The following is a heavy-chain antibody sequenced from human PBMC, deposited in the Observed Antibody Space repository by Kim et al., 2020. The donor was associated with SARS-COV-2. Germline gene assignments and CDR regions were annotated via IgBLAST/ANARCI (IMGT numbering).Heavy chain of an antibody. CDR3: AKDHESSGWPTFDY. D-gene: IGHD3-22*01. CDR1: GFTFSRYA. J-gene: IGHJ4*02. V-gene: IGHV3-23*01. Sequence: GGSLRLSCDGSGFTFSRYAISWVRQAPGRGPEWVASVNNGGNPHHADSVKGRFTVSRDNARNTLYLQMDSLRVEDTALYYCAKDHESSGWPTFDYWGQGTLVTVSS. CDR2: VNNGGNP.